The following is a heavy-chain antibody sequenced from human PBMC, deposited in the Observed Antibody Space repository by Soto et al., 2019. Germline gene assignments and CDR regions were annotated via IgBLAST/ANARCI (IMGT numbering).Heavy chain of an antibody. CDR2: ISAYNGNT. V-gene: IGHV1-18*01. CDR3: ARVGITGFYYYYGMDV. J-gene: IGHJ6*02. CDR1: GYTFTSYG. D-gene: IGHD1-20*01. Sequence: QVQLVQSGAEVKKPGASVKVSCKASGYTFTSYGISWVRQAPGQGLEWMGWISAYNGNTNYAQKLQGRVTMTTDTSTSTAYMELRSLRSEDTAVYYCARVGITGFYYYYGMDVWGQGTTVTVSS.